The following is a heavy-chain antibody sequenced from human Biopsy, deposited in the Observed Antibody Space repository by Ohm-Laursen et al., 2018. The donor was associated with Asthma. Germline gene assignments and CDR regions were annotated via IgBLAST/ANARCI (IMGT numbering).Heavy chain of an antibody. V-gene: IGHV1-69*04. D-gene: IGHD3-22*01. J-gene: IGHJ4*02. CDR1: GDSFSNYA. CDR3: ARSYDTDSYPVLVLDY. Sequence: SEKASCKASGDSFSNYAISWVRQSPGQGLEWMGTILTKFDITSYAEKFQGRVTITADKSTSTTYMELSRLRSEDTAVYYCARSYDTDSYPVLVLDYWGQGTLVIVSA. CDR2: ILTKFDIT.